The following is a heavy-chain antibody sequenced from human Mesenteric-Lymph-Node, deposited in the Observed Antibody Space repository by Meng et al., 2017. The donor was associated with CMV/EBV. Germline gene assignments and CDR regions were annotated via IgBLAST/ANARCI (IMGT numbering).Heavy chain of an antibody. J-gene: IGHJ6*02. CDR2: ISSSSSYI. CDR1: GFTVSINY. Sequence: GESLKISCAASGFTVSINYMSWVRQAPGKGLEWVSSISSSSSYIYYADSVKGRFTISRDNAKNSLYLQMNSLRAKDTAVYYCARDRPRIGSYERYYYYGMDVWGQGTTVTVSS. V-gene: IGHV3-21*01. CDR3: ARDRPRIGSYERYYYYGMDV. D-gene: IGHD1-26*01.